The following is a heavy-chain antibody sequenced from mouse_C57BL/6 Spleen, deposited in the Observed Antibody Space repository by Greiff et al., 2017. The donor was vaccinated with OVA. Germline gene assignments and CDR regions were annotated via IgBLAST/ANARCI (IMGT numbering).Heavy chain of an antibody. J-gene: IGHJ3*01. D-gene: IGHD2-4*01. Sequence: VKLMESGPGLVAPSQSLSITCTVSGFSLTSYGVDWVRQSPGKGLEWLGVIWGVGSTNYNSALKSRLSISKDNSKSQVFLKMNSLQTDDTAMYYCASLYDYDEGFAYWGQGTLVTVSA. V-gene: IGHV2-6*01. CDR3: ASLYDYDEGFAY. CDR1: GFSLTSYG. CDR2: IWGVGST.